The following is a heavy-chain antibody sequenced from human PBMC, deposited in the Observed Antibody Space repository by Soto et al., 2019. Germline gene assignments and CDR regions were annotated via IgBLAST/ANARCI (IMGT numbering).Heavy chain of an antibody. Sequence: ASVKVSCKASGYTFTSYDINWVRQATGQGLEWMGWINAGNGNTKYSQKFQGRVTITRDTSASTAYMELSSLRSEDTAVYYWARKEGYYSYGMDVWGQGTTVNVSS. CDR2: INAGNGNT. V-gene: IGHV1-3*01. CDR1: GYTFTSYD. CDR3: ARKEGYYSYGMDV. J-gene: IGHJ6*02.